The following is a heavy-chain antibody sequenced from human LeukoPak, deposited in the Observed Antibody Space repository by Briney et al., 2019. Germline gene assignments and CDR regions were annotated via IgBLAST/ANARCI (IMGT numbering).Heavy chain of an antibody. CDR1: EFTFRSYI. V-gene: IGHV3-30-3*01. D-gene: IGHD3-10*01. CDR3: ARELWFGEL. Sequence: GGSLRLSCAASEFTFRSYIMHWVRQAPGKGLEWVAVISYDGSNKYYADSVKGRFTISRDNSKNTLYLQMNSLRPEDTAVYYCARELWFGELRGQGTLVTVSS. CDR2: ISYDGSNK. J-gene: IGHJ4*02.